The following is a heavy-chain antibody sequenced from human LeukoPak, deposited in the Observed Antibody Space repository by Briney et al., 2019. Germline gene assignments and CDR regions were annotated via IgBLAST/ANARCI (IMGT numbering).Heavy chain of an antibody. J-gene: IGHJ6*02. CDR3: ARVRAGHCTSASCYTDMDV. CDR2: ISGSGGST. Sequence: GGSLRLSCAASGFTFSSYAMSWVRQAPGKGLEWVSAISGSGGSTYYADSVKGRFTISRDNSKNTLYLQMNSLRAEDTAVYYCARVRAGHCTSASCYTDMDVWGQGTTVTVSS. CDR1: GFTFSSYA. D-gene: IGHD2-2*02. V-gene: IGHV3-23*01.